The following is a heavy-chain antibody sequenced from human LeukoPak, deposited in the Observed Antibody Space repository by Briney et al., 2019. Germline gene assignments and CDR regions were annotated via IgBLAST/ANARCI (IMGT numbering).Heavy chain of an antibody. Sequence: QSGGSLRLSCAASGFTFDDYAMHWVRQAPGKGLEWVSGISWNSGSIGYADSVKGRFTISRDNAKNSLYLQMNSLRAEDTALYYCAKDASYYYYYYYMDVWGKGTTVTVSS. J-gene: IGHJ6*03. CDR2: ISWNSGSI. V-gene: IGHV3-9*01. CDR3: AKDASYYYYYYYMDV. CDR1: GFTFDDYA.